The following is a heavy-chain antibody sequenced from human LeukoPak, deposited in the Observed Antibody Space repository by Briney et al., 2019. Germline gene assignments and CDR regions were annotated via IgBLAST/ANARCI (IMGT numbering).Heavy chain of an antibody. CDR1: GGSISSSSYY. CDR3: ARYTGGSYYPSRTWYYFDY. Sequence: SETLSLTCTVSGGSISSSSYYWGWIRQPPGKGLEWIGCIYYSGSSYYNPSLKSRVTISVDTSKNQFSLKLSSVTAADTAVYYCARYTGGSYYPSRTWYYFDYWGQGTLVTVSS. CDR2: IYYSGSS. V-gene: IGHV4-39*01. J-gene: IGHJ4*02. D-gene: IGHD1-26*01.